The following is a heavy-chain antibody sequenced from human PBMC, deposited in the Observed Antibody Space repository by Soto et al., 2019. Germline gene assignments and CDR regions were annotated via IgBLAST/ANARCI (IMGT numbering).Heavy chain of an antibody. J-gene: IGHJ5*02. D-gene: IGHD6-19*01. Sequence: SGPTLVNPTQTLTLTCIFSGFSLRTSGVGVGWIRQPPGKALEWLGFIYWNDDKRYSPSLKSRPTITKDTSKNQVVLTMTNMDPVDTATYYCAKSGSSGWYGWFDPWGQGTQVTVSS. CDR2: IYWNDDK. V-gene: IGHV2-5*01. CDR3: AKSGSSGWYGWFDP. CDR1: GFSLRTSGVG.